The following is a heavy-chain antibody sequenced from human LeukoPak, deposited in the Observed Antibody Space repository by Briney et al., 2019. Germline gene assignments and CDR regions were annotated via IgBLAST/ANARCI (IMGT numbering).Heavy chain of an antibody. D-gene: IGHD1/OR15-1a*01. Sequence: SETLSLTCAVYGGSFSGYYWSWIRQPPGKGLEWIGEINHSGSTNYNPSLKSRVTISVDTSKNQFSLKLSSVTAADTAVYYCARENTKEGYFDYWGQGTLVNVSS. V-gene: IGHV4-34*01. CDR3: ARENTKEGYFDY. J-gene: IGHJ4*02. CDR2: INHSGST. CDR1: GGSFSGYY.